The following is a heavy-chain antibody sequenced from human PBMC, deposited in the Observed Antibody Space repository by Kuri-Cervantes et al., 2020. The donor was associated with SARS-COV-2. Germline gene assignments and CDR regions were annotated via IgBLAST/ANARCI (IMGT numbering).Heavy chain of an antibody. CDR3: VRLRSGIY. Sequence: SETLSLTCAVYGGSFSGYYWSWIRQPPGKGLEWIGEINHSGSTNYNPPLKSRVTISVDTSKNQFSLKLSSVTAADMAVYYCVRLRSGIYWGQGTLVTVSS. J-gene: IGHJ4*02. CDR2: INHSGST. V-gene: IGHV4-34*01. CDR1: GGSFSGYY. D-gene: IGHD3-10*01.